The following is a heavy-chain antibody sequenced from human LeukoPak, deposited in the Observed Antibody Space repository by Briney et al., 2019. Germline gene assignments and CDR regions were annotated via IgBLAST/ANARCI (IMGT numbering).Heavy chain of an antibody. CDR2: IDYSGST. CDR3: ATILNSYGSGTYIWF. V-gene: IGHV4-39*01. J-gene: IGHJ4*02. D-gene: IGHD3-10*01. Sequence: SETLSLTCIVSGGSISKTSDYWGWIRQPPGKGLEWIGSIDYSGSTDYNPSFKSRVTISVDTSKNQFSLKLSSVTAADTAVYYCATILNSYGSGTYIWFWGQGTLVTVSS. CDR1: GGSISKTSDY.